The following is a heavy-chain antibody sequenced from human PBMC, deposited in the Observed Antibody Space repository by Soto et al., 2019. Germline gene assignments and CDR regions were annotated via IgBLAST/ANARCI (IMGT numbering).Heavy chain of an antibody. V-gene: IGHV3-23*01. CDR1: GFTFSSYA. Sequence: GGSLRLSCAASGFTFSSYAMSWVRQAPGKGLEWVSAISGSGGSTYYADSVKGRFTISRDNSKNTLYLQMNSLRAEDTAVYYCAKVKGGATGPTGRIDYWGQGTLVTVSS. CDR3: AKVKGGATGPTGRIDY. D-gene: IGHD1-26*01. CDR2: ISGSGGST. J-gene: IGHJ4*02.